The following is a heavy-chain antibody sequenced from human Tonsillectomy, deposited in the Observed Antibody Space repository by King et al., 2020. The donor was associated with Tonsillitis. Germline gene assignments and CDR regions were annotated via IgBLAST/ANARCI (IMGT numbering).Heavy chain of an antibody. CDR2: IYYSGST. CDR1: GGSISSYY. D-gene: IGHD3-10*01. CDR3: ARARRGRSFGY. J-gene: IGHJ4*02. Sequence: VQLQESGPGLVKPSETLSLTCTVSGGSISSYYWSWIRQPPGKGLEWIGYIYYSGSTNYNPSLKSRVTISVDTSKNQFSLKLSSETAADTAVYYCARARRGRSFGYWGQGTLVTVSS. V-gene: IGHV4-59*01.